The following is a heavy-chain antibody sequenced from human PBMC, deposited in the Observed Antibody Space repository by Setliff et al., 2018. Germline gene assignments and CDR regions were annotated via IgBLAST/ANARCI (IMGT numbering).Heavy chain of an antibody. V-gene: IGHV4-34*01. CDR1: GGSFSGYY. CDR2: INHSGST. Sequence: SETLSLTCAVYGGSFSGYYWSWIRQPPGKGLEWIGEINHSGSTNYNPSLKSRVTISVDKSTNQFSLKLNSVTAADTAVYYCVRTDYSDGRYSMDVWGKGTTVTVSS. J-gene: IGHJ6*03. CDR3: VRTDYSDGRYSMDV. D-gene: IGHD6-19*01.